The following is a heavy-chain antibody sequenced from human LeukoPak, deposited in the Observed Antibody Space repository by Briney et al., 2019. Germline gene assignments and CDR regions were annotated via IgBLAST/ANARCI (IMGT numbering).Heavy chain of an antibody. J-gene: IGHJ4*02. Sequence: PSETLSLTCTVSGGSISSYYWSWIRQPPGKGLVWIGYIYYSGSTNYNPSLKSRVTISVDTSKNQFTLKLSSVTAADTAVYYCAKELQPWFPFDDCGQGILVTVSS. CDR1: GGSISSYY. D-gene: IGHD3-10*01. CDR3: AKELQPWFPFDD. V-gene: IGHV4-59*12. CDR2: IYYSGST.